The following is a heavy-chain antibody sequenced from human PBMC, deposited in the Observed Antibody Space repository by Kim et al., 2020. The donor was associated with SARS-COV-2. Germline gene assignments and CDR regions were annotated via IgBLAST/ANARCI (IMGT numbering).Heavy chain of an antibody. J-gene: IGHJ5*02. CDR3: ARTKRITIFGVVQWFDP. D-gene: IGHD3-3*01. CDR1: GGSISSGDYY. Sequence: SETLSLTCTVSGGSISSGDYYWSWIRQPPGKGLEWIGYIDYSGSTYYNPSLKSRVTISVDTSKNQFSLKLSSVTAADTAVYYCARTKRITIFGVVQWFDPWGQGTLVTVSS. V-gene: IGHV4-30-4*01. CDR2: IDYSGST.